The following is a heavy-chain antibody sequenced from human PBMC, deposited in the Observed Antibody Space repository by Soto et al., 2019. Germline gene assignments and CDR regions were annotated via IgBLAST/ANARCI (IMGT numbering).Heavy chain of an antibody. CDR3: AKEPPTTCRLDY. CDR2: ISPSGDYT. J-gene: IGHJ4*02. CDR1: GHTSSSYY. Sequence: QVQLVQSGAEVKKPGASVKVYCKASGHTSSSYYMHWVRQAPGQGLEWMGVISPSGDYTSFTQKFQGRVSVTIDTSTNTVYMECSSMRVEDTAVYYGAKEPPTTCRLDYWGQGALVSVSS. V-gene: IGHV1-46*01. D-gene: IGHD2-2*01.